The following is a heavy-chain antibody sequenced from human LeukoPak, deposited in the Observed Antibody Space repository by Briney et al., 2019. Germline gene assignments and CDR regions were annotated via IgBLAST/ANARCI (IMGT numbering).Heavy chain of an antibody. Sequence: PSETLSLTCTVSGGSISSSSYYWGWIRQPPGKGLEWIGSIYYSGSTYYNPSLKSRVTISVDTSKNQFSLKLSSVTAADTAVYYCARVPPDDFWSGYSYFDYWGQGILVTVSS. CDR2: IYYSGST. V-gene: IGHV4-39*07. CDR1: GGSISSSSYY. D-gene: IGHD3-3*01. CDR3: ARVPPDDFWSGYSYFDY. J-gene: IGHJ4*02.